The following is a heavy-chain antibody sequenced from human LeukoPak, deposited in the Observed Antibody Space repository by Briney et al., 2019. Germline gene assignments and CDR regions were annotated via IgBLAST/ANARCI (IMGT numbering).Heavy chain of an antibody. V-gene: IGHV4-59*11. D-gene: IGHD5-18*01. CDR2: MLDTVTT. CDR1: GASMSTHY. Sequence: SETLSLTCAVSGASMSTHYWSWIRQPPGKGLEWIGYMLDTVTTKDNPSLKSRFTLSADTSKNQFSLRLTSVTAADTAVYYCATIKRGNIFGYFDFWGQGIPVTVSS. CDR3: ATIKRGNIFGYFDF. J-gene: IGHJ4*02.